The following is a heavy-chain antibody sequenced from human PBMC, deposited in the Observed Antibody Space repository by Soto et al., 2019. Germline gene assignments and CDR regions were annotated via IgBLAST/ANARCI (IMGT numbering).Heavy chain of an antibody. CDR1: RYTFASYG. D-gene: IGHD3-22*01. Sequence: ASVKVSCKASRYTFASYGISWVRQAYGQGLEWMGWISAYNGNTNYAQKLQGRVTMTTDTSTSTAYMELRSLRSDDTAVYYCASMYYDDSSGYYSPAFHIWGQGTMVTVSS. CDR2: ISAYNGNT. V-gene: IGHV1-18*04. CDR3: ASMYYDDSSGYYSPAFHI. J-gene: IGHJ3*02.